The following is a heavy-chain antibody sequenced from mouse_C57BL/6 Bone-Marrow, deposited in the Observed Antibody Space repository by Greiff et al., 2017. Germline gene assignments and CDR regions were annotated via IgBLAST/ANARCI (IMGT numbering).Heavy chain of an antibody. CDR3: ATFDGYYEDY. J-gene: IGHJ2*01. CDR2: IDPSDSYT. V-gene: IGHV1-59*01. CDR1: GYTFTSYW. D-gene: IGHD2-3*01. Sequence: QVQLQQPGAELVRPGTSVKLSCKASGYTFTSYWMHWVKQRPGQGLEWIGLIDPSDSYTNYNQKFKGKATLTVDTSSSTAYMQLSSLTSEDSAVYYCATFDGYYEDYWGQGTTLTVSS.